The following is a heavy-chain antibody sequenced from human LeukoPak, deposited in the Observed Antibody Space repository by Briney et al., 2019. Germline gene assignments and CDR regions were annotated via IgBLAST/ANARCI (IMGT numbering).Heavy chain of an antibody. CDR1: GFTFTTNW. V-gene: IGHV3-7*01. CDR3: AKVAKYYYGSETYYFFEH. CDR2: IKQDGNER. Sequence: HSGGSLRLSCAASGFTFTTNWMSWVRQAPGKGLEWVANIKQDGNERYYVDSAEGRFTISRDNVNNSLYLQMNSLRVEDTAVSYCAKVAKYYYGSETYYFFEHWGQGTPVTASS. J-gene: IGHJ4*02. D-gene: IGHD3-10*01.